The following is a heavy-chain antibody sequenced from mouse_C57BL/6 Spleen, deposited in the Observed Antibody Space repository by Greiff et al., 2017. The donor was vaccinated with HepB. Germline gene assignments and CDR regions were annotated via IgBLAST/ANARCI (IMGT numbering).Heavy chain of an antibody. Sequence: EVKLVESGPGLVKPSQSLSLTCSVTGYSITSGYYWNWLRQFPGNKLEWMGYISYDGSNNYNPSLKNRISITRDTSKNQFFLKLNSVTTEDTATYYCARVVDYDYDGFAYWGQGTLVTVSA. D-gene: IGHD2-4*01. CDR1: GYSITSGYY. J-gene: IGHJ3*01. V-gene: IGHV3-6*01. CDR2: ISYDGSN. CDR3: ARVVDYDYDGFAY.